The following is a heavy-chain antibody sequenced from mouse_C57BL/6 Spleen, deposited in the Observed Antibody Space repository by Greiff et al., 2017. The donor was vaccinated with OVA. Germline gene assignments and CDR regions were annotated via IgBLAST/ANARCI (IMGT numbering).Heavy chain of an antibody. D-gene: IGHD1-3*01. J-gene: IGHJ4*01. CDR2: ISSGGDYT. CDR1: GFTFSSYA. CDR3: TRDGAHRALDY. V-gene: IGHV5-9-1*02. Sequence: EVLLVESGAGLVKPGGSLKLSCAASGFTFSSYAMSWVRQTPEKRLEWVAYISSGGDYTYYADNVKGRFTISRDNAINTLYLLMSSLKSEDAAMYYCTRDGAHRALDYWGQGTSVTVSS.